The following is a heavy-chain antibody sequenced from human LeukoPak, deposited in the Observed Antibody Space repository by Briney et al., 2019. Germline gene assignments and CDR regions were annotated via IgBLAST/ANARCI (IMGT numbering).Heavy chain of an antibody. D-gene: IGHD3-10*01. J-gene: IGHJ5*02. CDR3: ARTIARTGSADWFDP. Sequence: PSETLSLTCNVSGGSISKYYWSWIRQPPGKGLEWIGYIYYSGSINYNPSLKSRVTISVDTSKNQFSLKLSSVTAADTAVYYCARTIARTGSADWFDPWGQGTLVTISS. V-gene: IGHV4-59*01. CDR1: GGSISKYY. CDR2: IYYSGSI.